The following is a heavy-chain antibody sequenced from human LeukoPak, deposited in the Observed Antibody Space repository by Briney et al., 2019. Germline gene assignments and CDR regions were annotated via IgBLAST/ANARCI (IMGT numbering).Heavy chain of an antibody. J-gene: IGHJ4*02. CDR1: PFIFSGHW. V-gene: IGHV3-21*01. CDR3: AAGYYYDSSGYSN. D-gene: IGHD3-22*01. CDR2: ISSSSSYI. Sequence: GGSLRLSCEASPFIFSGHWLNWVRQAPGKGLEWVSSISSSSSYIYYADSVKGRFTISRDNAKNSLYLQMNSLRAEDTAVYYCAAGYYYDSSGYSNWGQGTLVTVSS.